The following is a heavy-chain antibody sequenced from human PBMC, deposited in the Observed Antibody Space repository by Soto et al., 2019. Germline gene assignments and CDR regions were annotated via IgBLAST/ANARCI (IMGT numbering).Heavy chain of an antibody. V-gene: IGHV3-30-3*01. CDR1: GFTINNYA. CDR3: ARDGFLTLIVEFSY. D-gene: IGHD3-22*01. J-gene: IGHJ4*02. Sequence: QVQLVESGGGVVQPGRSLRLSCAASGFTINNYAIHWVRQAPGKGLEWVAVISYDGDNKYYADSVKGRFSISRDNSNNTLYLQMNSLRVERTAVYHCARDGFLTLIVEFSYWGQGTLVTVSS. CDR2: ISYDGDNK.